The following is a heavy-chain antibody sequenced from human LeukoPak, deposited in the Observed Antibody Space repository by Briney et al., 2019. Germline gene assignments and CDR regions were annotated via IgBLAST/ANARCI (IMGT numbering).Heavy chain of an antibody. Sequence: GGSLRLSCAASGFTLSSYSMNWVRQAPGKGLEWVSSISSSSSNIYYADSLKGRFTIFRDNAKNSLYLQMNSLRAEDTAVYYCASGAPYSPFDYWGQGTLVTVSS. J-gene: IGHJ4*02. V-gene: IGHV3-21*01. CDR3: ASGAPYSPFDY. D-gene: IGHD1-26*01. CDR2: ISSSSSNI. CDR1: GFTLSSYS.